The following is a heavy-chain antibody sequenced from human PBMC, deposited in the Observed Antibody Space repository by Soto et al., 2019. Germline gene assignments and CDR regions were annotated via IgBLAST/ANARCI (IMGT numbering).Heavy chain of an antibody. CDR2: ISAYNGNT. CDR3: ARVSGIAARPLYFQH. V-gene: IGHV1-18*01. CDR1: GYTFTSYG. J-gene: IGHJ1*01. Sequence: ASVKVSCKASGYTFTSYGISWVRQAPGQGLEWMGWISAYNGNTNYAQKLQGRVTMTTDTSTSTAYMELRSLRSDDTAVYYCARVSGIAARPLYFQHWGQGTLVTVSS. D-gene: IGHD6-6*01.